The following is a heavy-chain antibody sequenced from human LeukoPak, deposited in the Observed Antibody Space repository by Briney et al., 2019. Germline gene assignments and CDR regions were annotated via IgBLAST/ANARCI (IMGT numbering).Heavy chain of an antibody. CDR1: GGSISSGGYS. CDR3: ARKEDYYDSSDAFDI. D-gene: IGHD3-22*01. CDR2: IYHSGST. J-gene: IGHJ3*02. Sequence: SETLSLTCAVSGGSISSGGYSWSWIRQPPGKGLEWIGYIYHSGSTYYNPSLKSRVTISVDRSKNQFSLKLNSVTAADTAVYYCARKEDYYDSSDAFDIWGQGTMVTVSS. V-gene: IGHV4-30-2*01.